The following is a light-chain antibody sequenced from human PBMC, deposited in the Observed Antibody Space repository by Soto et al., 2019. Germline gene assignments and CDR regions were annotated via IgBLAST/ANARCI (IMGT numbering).Light chain of an antibody. Sequence: DIVMTQSPAILSLSLGERATLSCLASQSISDNLAWYQQSSGQAPRLIIYGASTRATGVPARFSGSGSGTEFTLTISSLQSDDFAIYYCQQYKSCTPLNFGGGTKVE. CDR1: QSISDN. CDR3: QQYKSCTPLN. V-gene: IGKV3-15*01. CDR2: GAS. J-gene: IGKJ4*01.